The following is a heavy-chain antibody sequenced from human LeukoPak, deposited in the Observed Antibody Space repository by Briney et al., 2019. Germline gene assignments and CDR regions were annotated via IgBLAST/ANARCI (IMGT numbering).Heavy chain of an antibody. D-gene: IGHD2-2*01. Sequence: GGSLRLSCTASGFTFSSYWRHWVRQAPGKGLVWVSRINSDGSSTSYADSVKGRFTISRDNAKNTLYLQMNSLRAEDTAVYYCASWEVPAVMPQDYWGQGTLVTVSS. J-gene: IGHJ4*02. CDR3: ASWEVPAVMPQDY. CDR2: INSDGSST. V-gene: IGHV3-74*01. CDR1: GFTFSSYW.